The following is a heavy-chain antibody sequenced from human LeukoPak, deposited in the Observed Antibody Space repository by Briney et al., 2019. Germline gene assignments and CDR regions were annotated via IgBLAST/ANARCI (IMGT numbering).Heavy chain of an antibody. V-gene: IGHV3-66*01. CDR2: IYSGGST. J-gene: IGHJ4*02. CDR1: GFTVSINY. Sequence: GVSLRLSCAAPGFTVSINYMSWVRQAPGKALDLVSDIYSGGSTYYVDSLKGRFTICRDNSNKTLYLQMNSLRADDTAVYYCARDRWSGSHTGAGYFDYWDQGTLVSVSS. CDR3: ARDRWSGSHTGAGYFDY. D-gene: IGHD1-26*01.